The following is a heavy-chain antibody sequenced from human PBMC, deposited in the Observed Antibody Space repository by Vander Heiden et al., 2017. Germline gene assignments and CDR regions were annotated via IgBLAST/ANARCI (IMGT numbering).Heavy chain of an antibody. CDR2: IYYPGTT. J-gene: IGHJ4*02. D-gene: IGHD3-16*01. Sequence: QVQLQESGPGLVKSSETLSLTCTVPGGPLTHYSWSWIRQPPGKGLEWIGYIYYPGTTKYNPSLKSRITMSVDTAKTQISLELRSVTAADTAVYYCAREPETIWGLDQWGRGTLVTVSS. CDR3: AREPETIWGLDQ. CDR1: GGPLTHYS. V-gene: IGHV4-59*01.